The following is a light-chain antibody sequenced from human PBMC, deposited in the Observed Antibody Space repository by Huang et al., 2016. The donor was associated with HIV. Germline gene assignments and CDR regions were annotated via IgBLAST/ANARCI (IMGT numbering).Light chain of an antibody. CDR2: GAS. J-gene: IGKJ3*01. Sequence: EIVLTQSPGTLSLSPGERATLSCRTSQSLSSSFLAWYQQQSGQAPRLLIYGASSRATGIPDRFSGSGSGTDFTLTINRLEPEDFAVYYCQQYSNSPSFTFGPGTKVDIK. V-gene: IGKV3-20*01. CDR3: QQYSNSPSFT. CDR1: QSLSSSF.